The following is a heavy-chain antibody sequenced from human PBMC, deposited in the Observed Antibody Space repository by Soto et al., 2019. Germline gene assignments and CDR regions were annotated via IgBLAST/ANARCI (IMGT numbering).Heavy chain of an antibody. CDR3: AKTVGYYYGMDV. Sequence: QVQLVQSGAEVKKPGASVKVSCKASGYTFTSYAMHWVRQAPGQRLEWMGWINAGNGNTKYSQKFQGRVTITRDTSANTANMELSSLRSEDTAVDYCAKTVGYYYGMDVWGQGTTGTVSS. CDR1: GYTFTSYA. V-gene: IGHV1-3*01. J-gene: IGHJ6*02. D-gene: IGHD4-17*01. CDR2: INAGNGNT.